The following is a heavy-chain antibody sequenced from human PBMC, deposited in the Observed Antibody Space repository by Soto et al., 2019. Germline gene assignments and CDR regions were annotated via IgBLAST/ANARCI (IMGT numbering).Heavy chain of an antibody. J-gene: IGHJ6*02. CDR2: IYHSGST. Sequence: QVQLQESGPGLVKPSGTLSLTCAVSGGSISSSNWWSWVRQPPGQGLEWIGEIYHSGSTNYNPSLKSRVNISVDKSKNQFSLKLSSVTAADTAVYYCARVSGSYYYGMDVWGQGITVTVSS. CDR1: GGSISSSNW. D-gene: IGHD1-26*01. CDR3: ARVSGSYYYGMDV. V-gene: IGHV4-4*02.